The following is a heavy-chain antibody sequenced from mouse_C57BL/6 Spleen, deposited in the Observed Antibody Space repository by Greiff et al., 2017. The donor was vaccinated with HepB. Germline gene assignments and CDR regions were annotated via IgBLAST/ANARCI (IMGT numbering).Heavy chain of an antibody. J-gene: IGHJ3*01. CDR2: ILPGSGNT. CDR1: GYTFTGYC. D-gene: IGHD2-13*01. V-gene: IGHV1-9*01. CDR3: ARGESGFAY. Sequence: VQLQQSGAELVKPGASVKLSCKATGYTFTGYCIEWVKQRPGHGLEWIGEILPGSGNTKYNEKFKGKATFTVDTSSNTAYMHLSSLTSDDSAIYYCARGESGFAYWGQGTLVTVSA.